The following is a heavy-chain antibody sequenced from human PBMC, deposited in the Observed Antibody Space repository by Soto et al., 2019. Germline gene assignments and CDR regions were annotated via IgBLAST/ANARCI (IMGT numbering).Heavy chain of an antibody. Sequence: QVQLQESGPGLVKPSETLSLTCTVSGGSISSYYWSWIRQTPGKGLEWIGYIYYSGSTNYNPSLKSRVTISVDTSKNQFSLKLSSVTAADTAVYYCARGGGYSYGLYYYYGMDVWGQGTTVTVSS. CDR1: GGSISSYY. J-gene: IGHJ6*02. V-gene: IGHV4-59*01. CDR3: ARGGGYSYGLYYYYGMDV. CDR2: IYYSGST. D-gene: IGHD5-18*01.